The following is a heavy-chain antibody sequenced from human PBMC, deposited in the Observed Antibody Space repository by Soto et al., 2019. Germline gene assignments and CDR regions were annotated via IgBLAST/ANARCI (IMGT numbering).Heavy chain of an antibody. CDR3: ARGIVVVPAATGIGMDV. Sequence: ASVKVSCKASGYTFTSYGISWVRQAPGQGLEWMGWISAYNGNTNYAQKLQGRVTMTTDTSTSTAYMELRSLRSDDTAVYYCARGIVVVPAATGIGMDVWGQGTTVTVSS. V-gene: IGHV1-18*01. J-gene: IGHJ6*02. CDR2: ISAYNGNT. CDR1: GYTFTSYG. D-gene: IGHD2-2*01.